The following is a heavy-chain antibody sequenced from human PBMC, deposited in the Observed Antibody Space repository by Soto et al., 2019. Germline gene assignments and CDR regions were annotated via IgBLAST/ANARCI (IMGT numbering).Heavy chain of an antibody. Sequence: LSLTCTVSGGSISSYYWSWIRQPPGKGLEWIGYIYYSGSTNYNPSLKCRVTISVDTSKNQFSLKLSSVTAADTAVYYCAREGEYSSSSRYYYYGMDVWGQGTTVTVSS. CDR3: AREGEYSSSSRYYYYGMDV. CDR1: GGSISSYY. V-gene: IGHV4-59*01. CDR2: IYYSGST. D-gene: IGHD6-6*01. J-gene: IGHJ6*02.